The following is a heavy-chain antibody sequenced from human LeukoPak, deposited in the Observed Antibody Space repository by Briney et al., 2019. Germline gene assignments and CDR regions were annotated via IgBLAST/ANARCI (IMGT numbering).Heavy chain of an antibody. CDR3: ARQRHDFVWGSYRNDAFDI. J-gene: IGHJ3*02. D-gene: IGHD3-16*02. CDR2: ISHSGST. Sequence: SETLSLTCSLYGGSLSGYYWSWIRQPPGKGLEWIGEISHSGSTNYSPSLKSRVIISVDTSKNQFSLRLSSVTAADTAAYYCARQRHDFVWGSYRNDAFDIWGPGTMVSVSS. CDR1: GGSLSGYY. V-gene: IGHV4-34*01.